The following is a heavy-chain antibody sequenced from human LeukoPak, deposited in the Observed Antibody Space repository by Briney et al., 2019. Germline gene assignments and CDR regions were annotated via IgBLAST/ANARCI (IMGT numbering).Heavy chain of an antibody. D-gene: IGHD2-2*02. CDR3: ARDLLVVPAAIGWFDP. CDR1: GFTFSDYY. V-gene: IGHV3-11*06. Sequence: GGYLRLSCAASGFTFSDYYMSWIRQAPGKGLEWVSYISSSSSYTNYADSVKGRFTISRDNAKNPLYLQMNSLRAEDTAVYYCARDLLVVPAAIGWFDPWGQGTLVTVSS. CDR2: ISSSSSYT. J-gene: IGHJ5*02.